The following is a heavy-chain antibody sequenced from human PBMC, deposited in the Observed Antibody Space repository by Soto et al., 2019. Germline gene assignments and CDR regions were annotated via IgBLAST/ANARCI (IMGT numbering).Heavy chain of an antibody. V-gene: IGHV4-34*01. J-gene: IGHJ6*02. CDR2: INHSGST. D-gene: IGHD2-2*01. Sequence: SETLSLTCAVYGGSFSGYYWSWIRQPPGKGLEWIGEINHSGSTNYNPSLKSRVTITVDKSKNQFSLKLSSVTAADTAVYYCARSGGGYCSSTSCLRYYYGMDVWGQGTTVTVSS. CDR3: ARSGGGYCSSTSCLRYYYGMDV. CDR1: GGSFSGYY.